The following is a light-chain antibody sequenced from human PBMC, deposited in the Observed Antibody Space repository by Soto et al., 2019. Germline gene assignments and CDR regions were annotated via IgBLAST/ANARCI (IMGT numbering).Light chain of an antibody. CDR2: AAS. V-gene: IGKV3-15*01. CDR1: QSVSSN. Sequence: DIVMTQSPATLSVSPGERATLSCRASQSVSSNLAWYQQKPGQAPSLLIYAASTRPTGTPARFSGSGSGTEFTLTISSLQPEDFAVYYCQQNNRWPLTFGGGTKVDIK. J-gene: IGKJ4*01. CDR3: QQNNRWPLT.